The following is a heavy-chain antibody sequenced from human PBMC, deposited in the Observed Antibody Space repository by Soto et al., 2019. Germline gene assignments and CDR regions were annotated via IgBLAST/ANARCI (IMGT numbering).Heavy chain of an antibody. CDR2: TYYRSKWYN. J-gene: IGHJ6*02. CDR1: GDSVSRNSAA. V-gene: IGHV6-1*01. D-gene: IGHD6-13*01. CDR3: ARDTDSSSWYRGYYYYGMDV. Sequence: SQTLSLTCAISGDSVSRNSAACNWIRQSPSRGLEWLGRTYYRSKWYNDYAVSVKSRITINPDTSKNQFSLQLNSVTPEDTAVYYCARDTDSSSWYRGYYYYGMDVWGQGTTVTVSS.